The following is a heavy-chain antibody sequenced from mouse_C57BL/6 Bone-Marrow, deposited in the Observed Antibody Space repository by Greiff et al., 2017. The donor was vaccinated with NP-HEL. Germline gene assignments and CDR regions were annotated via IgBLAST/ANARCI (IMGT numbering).Heavy chain of an antibody. CDR1: GYTFTSYW. Sequence: VQLHQSGAELAKPGASVKLSCKASGYTFTSYWMHWVKQRPGQGLEWIGYINPSSGYTKYNQKFKDKATLTADKSSSTAYMQLSSLTYEDSAVYYCARSRRRSTMVTTRFAYWGQGTLVTVSA. CDR3: ARSRRRSTMVTTRFAY. V-gene: IGHV1-7*01. CDR2: INPSSGYT. J-gene: IGHJ3*01. D-gene: IGHD2-2*01.